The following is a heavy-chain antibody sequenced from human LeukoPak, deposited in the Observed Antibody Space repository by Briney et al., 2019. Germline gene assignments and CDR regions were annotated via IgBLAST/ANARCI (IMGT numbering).Heavy chain of an antibody. CDR1: GGTFSSYA. V-gene: IGHV1-69*06. D-gene: IGHD6-19*01. J-gene: IGHJ5*02. CDR3: ARDTAVAGNWFDP. Sequence: ASVKVSCKASGGTFSSYAISWVRQAPGQGLEWMGGIIPIFGTANYAQKFQGRVTITADKSTSTAYMELSSLRSEDTAVYYCARDTAVAGNWFDPWGQGTLVTVSS. CDR2: IIPIFGTA.